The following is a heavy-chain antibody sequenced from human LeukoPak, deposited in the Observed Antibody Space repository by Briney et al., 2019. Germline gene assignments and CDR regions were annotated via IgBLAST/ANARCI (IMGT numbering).Heavy chain of an antibody. CDR1: GGSISSYY. J-gene: IGHJ4*02. Sequence: SETLSLTCTVSGGSISSYYWSWIRQPPGKGLEWIGYISYSGSTNYNPSLKSRVNISVDTSKNQFSLKLSSVTAADTAVYYCARGDYGDYFDYWGQGTLVTVSS. CDR3: ARGDYGDYFDY. D-gene: IGHD4-17*01. V-gene: IGHV4-59*08. CDR2: ISYSGST.